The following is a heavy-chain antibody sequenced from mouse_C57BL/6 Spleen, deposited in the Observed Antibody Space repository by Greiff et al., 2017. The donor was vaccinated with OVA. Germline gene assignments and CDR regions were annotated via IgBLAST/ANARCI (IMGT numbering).Heavy chain of an antibody. J-gene: IGHJ2*01. CDR1: GFTFSSYA. CDR3: ARDYYYGSSPFYFDY. V-gene: IGHV5-4*01. Sequence: EVMLVESGGGLVKPGGSLKLSCAASGFTFSSYAMSWVRQTPEKRLEWVATISDGGSYTYYPDNVKGRFTISRDNAKNNLYLQMSHLKSEDTAMYYCARDYYYGSSPFYFDYWGQGTTLTASS. D-gene: IGHD1-1*01. CDR2: ISDGGSYT.